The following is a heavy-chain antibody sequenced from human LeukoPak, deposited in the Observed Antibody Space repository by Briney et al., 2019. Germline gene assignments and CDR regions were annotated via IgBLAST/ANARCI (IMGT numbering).Heavy chain of an antibody. CDR2: INPNSGGT. CDR3: ARLKDYYDSSGYSAAFDI. CDR1: GYTFTGYY. V-gene: IGHV1-2*02. J-gene: IGHJ3*02. Sequence: GASVKVSCKASGYTFTGYYMHWVRQAPGQGLEWMGWINPNSGGTNYAQKFQGRVTMTRDTSISTAYMELSRLRSDDTAVYYCARLKDYYDSSGYSAAFDIWGQGTMVTVSS. D-gene: IGHD3-22*01.